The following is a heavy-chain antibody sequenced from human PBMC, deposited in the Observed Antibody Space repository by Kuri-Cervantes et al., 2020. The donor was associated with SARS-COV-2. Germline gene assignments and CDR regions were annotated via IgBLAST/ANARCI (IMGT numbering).Heavy chain of an antibody. CDR1: GFTFSSYD. J-gene: IGHJ5*02. Sequence: GGSLRLSCAASGFTFSSYDMHWVRQATGKGLEWVSAIGTAGDTYYPGSVKGRFTISRDNAKNSLYLQMNSLRAEDTALYYCAKDIREQLVGGVGWFDPWGQGTLVTVSS. CDR3: AKDIREQLVGGVGWFDP. V-gene: IGHV3-13*04. CDR2: IGTAGDT. D-gene: IGHD6-6*01.